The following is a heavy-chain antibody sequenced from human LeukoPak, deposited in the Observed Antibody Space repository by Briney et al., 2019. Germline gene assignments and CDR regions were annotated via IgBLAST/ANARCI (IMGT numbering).Heavy chain of an antibody. CDR1: GYTFTSYD. J-gene: IGHJ4*02. CDR2: MNPNSGNT. CDR3: AREDYGGNSVGY. V-gene: IGHV1-8*01. D-gene: IGHD4-17*01. Sequence: ASVKVSCKASGYTFTSYDINWVRQATGQGLEWMGWMNPNSGNTGYAQKFQGRVAMTRNTSISTAYMELSSLRSEDTAVYYCAREDYGGNSVGYWGQGTLVTVSS.